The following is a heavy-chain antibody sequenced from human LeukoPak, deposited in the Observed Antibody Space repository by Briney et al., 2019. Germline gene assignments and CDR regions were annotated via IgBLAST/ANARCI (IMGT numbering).Heavy chain of an antibody. CDR2: ISGSGGST. Sequence: GGSLRLSCVAPGFTFSSYGMSWVRQAPGKGLEWVSGISGSGGSTYYADSVKGRFTISRDNSKKTLYLQMNSLRAEDTAVYYCAKDRGWLPFDYWGQGTLVTVSS. J-gene: IGHJ4*02. CDR3: AKDRGWLPFDY. V-gene: IGHV3-23*01. CDR1: GFTFSSYG. D-gene: IGHD5-24*01.